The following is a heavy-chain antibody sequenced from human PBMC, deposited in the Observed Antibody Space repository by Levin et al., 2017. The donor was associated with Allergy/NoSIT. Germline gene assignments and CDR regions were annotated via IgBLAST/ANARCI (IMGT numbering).Heavy chain of an antibody. D-gene: IGHD5-24*01. V-gene: IGHV3-33*01. Sequence: PGGSLRLSCAASGFTFSSYGMHWVRQAPGKGLEWVAVIWYDGSNKYYADSVKGRFTISRDNSKNTLYLQMNSLRAEDTAVYYCAREGPTMAHYMDVWGKGTTVTVSS. J-gene: IGHJ6*03. CDR2: IWYDGSNK. CDR1: GFTFSSYG. CDR3: AREGPTMAHYMDV.